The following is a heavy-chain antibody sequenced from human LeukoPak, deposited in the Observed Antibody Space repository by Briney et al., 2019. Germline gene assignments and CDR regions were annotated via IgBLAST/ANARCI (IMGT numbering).Heavy chain of an antibody. CDR2: IYYSGST. CDR1: GGSITSYY. J-gene: IGHJ4*02. D-gene: IGHD2-15*01. Sequence: SETLSLTCTVSGGSITSYYWSWIRQPPGKGLGWIGYIYYSGSTNYNPSLKSRVTISVDTSKNQFSLKLNSVTAADTAVYYCARQMLAFDYWGQGTLVTVSS. V-gene: IGHV4-59*08. CDR3: ARQMLAFDY.